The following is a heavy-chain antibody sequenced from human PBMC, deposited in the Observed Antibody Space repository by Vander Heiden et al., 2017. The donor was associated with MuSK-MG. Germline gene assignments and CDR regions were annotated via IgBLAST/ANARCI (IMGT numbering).Heavy chain of an antibody. V-gene: IGHV1-69*10. CDR1: GGTYSSQA. CDR3: ARDSGVGIAAG. D-gene: IGHD6-13*01. CDR2: IIPILGIA. Sequence: QVLPAQAGDEVKKPGSSVKVSCKASGGTYSSQAISWVRQAPGQGLEWMGGIIPILGIANYAQKFQGRVTITADKSTSTAYMELSSLRSEDTAVYYCARDSGVGIAAGWGQGTLVTVSS. J-gene: IGHJ4*02.